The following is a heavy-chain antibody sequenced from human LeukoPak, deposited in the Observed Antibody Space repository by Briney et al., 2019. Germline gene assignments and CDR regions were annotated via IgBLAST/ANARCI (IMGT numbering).Heavy chain of an antibody. J-gene: IGHJ3*02. CDR3: AREGGRTTTVAPDALFDI. CDR2: IIPIFGTA. D-gene: IGHD4-23*01. V-gene: IGHV1-69*13. Sequence: AASVKVSCKASGGTFSSYAISWVRQAPGQGLEWMGGIIPIFGTANYAQKFQGRVTITADESTSTAYMELSSLRSEDTAVYYCAREGGRTTTVAPDALFDIWGQGTMVTVSS. CDR1: GGTFSSYA.